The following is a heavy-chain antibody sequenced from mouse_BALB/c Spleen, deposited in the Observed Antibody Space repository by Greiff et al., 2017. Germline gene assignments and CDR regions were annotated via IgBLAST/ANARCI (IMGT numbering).Heavy chain of an antibody. CDR2: IWGDGST. CDR1: GFSLTGYG. J-gene: IGHJ2*01. CDR3: ASKNPRAYYFDN. Sequence: VQLQESGPGLVAPSQSLSITCTVSGFSLTGYGVNWVRQPPGKGLEWLGMIWGDGSTDYNSALKSRLGISKDNSNSQVFLKMNSLQTDDTARYYCASKNPRAYYFDNWGQGTTLTVSS. D-gene: IGHD6-1*01. V-gene: IGHV2-6-7*01.